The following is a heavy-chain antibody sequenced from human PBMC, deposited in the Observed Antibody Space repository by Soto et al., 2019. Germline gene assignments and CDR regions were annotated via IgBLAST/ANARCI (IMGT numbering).Heavy chain of an antibody. CDR3: AKDPGYCSGGSCYSRGVYYGMDV. D-gene: IGHD2-15*01. J-gene: IGHJ6*02. Sequence: GGSLRLSCAASGFTFSSYGMHWVRQAPGKGLEWVAVISYDGSNKYYADSVKGRFTISRDNSKNTLYLQMNSLRAEDTAVYYCAKDPGYCSGGSCYSRGVYYGMDVWGQGTTVTVSS. CDR1: GFTFSSYG. V-gene: IGHV3-30*18. CDR2: ISYDGSNK.